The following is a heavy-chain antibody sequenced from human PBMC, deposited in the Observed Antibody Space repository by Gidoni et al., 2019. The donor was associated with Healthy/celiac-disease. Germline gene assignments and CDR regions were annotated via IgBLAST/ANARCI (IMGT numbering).Heavy chain of an antibody. J-gene: IGHJ3*02. CDR1: GCTSSSYS. D-gene: IGHD6-13*01. Sequence: EVQLVESGGGLVTPGGSLRPSCPASGCTSSSYSMNWVRQAPEKGLEWVASISSSSSYIYYADSVKGRFTINRDNAKNSLYLQMNSLRAEDTAVYYGARDSGSDSSSEGLDAFDIWGQGTMVTVSS. CDR3: ARDSGSDSSSEGLDAFDI. V-gene: IGHV3-21*01. CDR2: ISSSSSYI.